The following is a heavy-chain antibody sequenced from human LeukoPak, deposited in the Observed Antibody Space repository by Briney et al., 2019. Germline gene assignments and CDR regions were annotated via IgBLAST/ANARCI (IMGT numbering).Heavy chain of an antibody. Sequence: SVKVSCKASGGTFSSYAISRVRQAPGQGLEWMGGIIPIFGTANYAQKFQGRVTITADESTSTAYMELSSLRSEDTAVYYCAREIDYGDGIYYYYGMDVWGKGTTVTVSS. CDR3: AREIDYGDGIYYYYGMDV. CDR2: IIPIFGTA. D-gene: IGHD4-17*01. J-gene: IGHJ6*04. CDR1: GGTFSSYA. V-gene: IGHV1-69*13.